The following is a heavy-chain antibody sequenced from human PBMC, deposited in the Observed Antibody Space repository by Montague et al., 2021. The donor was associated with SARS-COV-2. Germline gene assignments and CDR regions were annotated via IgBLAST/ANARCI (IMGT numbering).Heavy chain of an antibody. CDR1: GGSISSGSYY. CDR3: ARGGYGGWTGYYFDY. D-gene: IGHD4/OR15-4a*01. J-gene: IGHJ4*02. CDR2: ISISGST. V-gene: IGHV4-61*02. Sequence: TLSLTCTVSGGSISSGSYYWSWIRQPAGKGLEWIGRISISGSTNYNPSLKSRVTISVDTSKNQFSLKLSSVTAADTAVYYCARGGYGGWTGYYFDYWGQGTLVTVSS.